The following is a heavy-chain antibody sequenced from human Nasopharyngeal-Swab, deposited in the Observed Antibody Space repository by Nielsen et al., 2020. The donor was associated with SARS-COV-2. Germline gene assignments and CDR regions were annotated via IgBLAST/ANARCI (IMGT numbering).Heavy chain of an antibody. D-gene: IGHD2-21*01. CDR3: ATTGPRSYPSLDY. CDR2: FDPEDGET. CDR1: GYTLTELS. J-gene: IGHJ4*02. Sequence: SVKVSCKVSGYTLTELSMHWVRQAPGKGLEWMGGFDPEDGETIYAQKFQGRVTMTEDTSTDTAYMELSSLRSEDTAVYYCATTGPRSYPSLDYWGQGTLVTVSS. V-gene: IGHV1-24*01.